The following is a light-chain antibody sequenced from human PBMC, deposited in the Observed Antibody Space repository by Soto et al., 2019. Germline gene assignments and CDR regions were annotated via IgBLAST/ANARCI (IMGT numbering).Light chain of an antibody. CDR3: ASWDDRLGAVI. CDR1: RSNIGGTNY. J-gene: IGLJ2*01. CDR2: SNN. V-gene: IGLV1-47*02. Sequence: VLTQQPSASGTPGQKVFISCSGSRSNIGGTNYAYWYQQLPGAAPKLLMHSNNLRPSGVPERISGSKFGTAASLAISGLRSEDEAVYYCASWDDRLGAVIFGGGTKVTVL.